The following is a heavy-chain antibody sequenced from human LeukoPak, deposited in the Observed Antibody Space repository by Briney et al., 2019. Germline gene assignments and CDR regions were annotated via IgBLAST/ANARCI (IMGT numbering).Heavy chain of an antibody. CDR1: GGTFSSYA. V-gene: IGHV1-69*04. D-gene: IGHD6-19*01. Sequence: KVSCKASGGTFSSYAISWVRPAPGQGGEWMGRIIPVVDISNYAQKFQDRVTITADKSTSTAFLVLSSLRSDDTAVYYCARDHSSGWRIFDFWGQGTLVTVSS. CDR2: IIPVVDIS. J-gene: IGHJ4*02. CDR3: ARDHSSGWRIFDF.